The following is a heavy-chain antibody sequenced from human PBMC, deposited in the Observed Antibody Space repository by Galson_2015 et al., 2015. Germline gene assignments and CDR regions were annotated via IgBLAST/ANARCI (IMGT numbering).Heavy chain of an antibody. D-gene: IGHD3-16*01. CDR1: GFIVSANS. CDR2: ISGVDSST. J-gene: IGHJ4*02. Sequence: SLRLSCASSGFIVSANSMSWVRQAPGKGLEWVSTISGVDSSTSYADSVRGRFTISRDNSKNTLFLQMNSLRAEDTAVYYCVRGIIRGLGVGYADYWGQGTLVTVSS. CDR3: VRGIIRGLGVGYADY. V-gene: IGHV3-23*01.